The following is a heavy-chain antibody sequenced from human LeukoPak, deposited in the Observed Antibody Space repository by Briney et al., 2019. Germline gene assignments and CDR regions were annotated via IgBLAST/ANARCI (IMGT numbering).Heavy chain of an antibody. Sequence: PGGSLRLSCAASGFTFSSYGMHWVRQAPGKGLEWVAVISYDGSNKYYADSVKGRFTISRDNSKNTLYLQMNSLRAEDTAVYYCAKDKGRQWLGYFGYWGQGTLVTVSS. V-gene: IGHV3-30*18. CDR3: AKDKGRQWLGYFGY. CDR2: ISYDGSNK. CDR1: GFTFSSYG. J-gene: IGHJ4*02. D-gene: IGHD6-19*01.